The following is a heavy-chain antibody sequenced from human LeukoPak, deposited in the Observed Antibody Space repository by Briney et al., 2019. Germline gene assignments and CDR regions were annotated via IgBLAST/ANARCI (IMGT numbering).Heavy chain of an antibody. CDR1: GFTFSSYE. D-gene: IGHD3-22*01. CDR2: ISSSGSTI. J-gene: IGHJ4*02. CDR3: ARFSMTYYYDY. V-gene: IGHV3-48*03. Sequence: GGSLRLSCAASGFTFSSYEMNWVRQAPGKGLEWVSYISSSGSTIYYADSVKGRFTISRDNAKNSLYLQMNSLRAEDTAVYYGARFSMTYYYDYWGQGTLVTVSS.